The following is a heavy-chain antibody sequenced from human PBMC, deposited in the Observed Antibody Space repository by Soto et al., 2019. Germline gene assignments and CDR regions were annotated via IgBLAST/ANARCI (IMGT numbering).Heavy chain of an antibody. D-gene: IGHD2-15*01. V-gene: IGHV3-15*01. Sequence: LRLSCAASGFTFSNAWMSWVRQAPGKGLEWVGRIKSKTDGGTTDYAAPVKGRFTISRDDSKNTLYLQMNSLKTEDTAVYYCTTLGYCSGGSCYDYYYGMDVWGQGTTVTVSS. CDR3: TTLGYCSGGSCYDYYYGMDV. CDR1: GFTFSNAW. CDR2: IKSKTDGGTT. J-gene: IGHJ6*02.